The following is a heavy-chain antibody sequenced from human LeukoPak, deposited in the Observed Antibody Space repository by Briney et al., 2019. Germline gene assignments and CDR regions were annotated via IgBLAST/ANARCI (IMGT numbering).Heavy chain of an antibody. CDR1: GFTFSSYA. J-gene: IGHJ4*02. D-gene: IGHD3-16*02. V-gene: IGHV3-23*01. Sequence: PAGSLRLSCAASGFTFSSYAMSWVRQAPGRGLEWVTGISGRGGRTDYAGSVKGRFTISRDNSMNTMYLQMNSLTAEDTAVYYCAAFPRADTGFIILDYWGQGTLVTVSS. CDR2: ISGRGGRT. CDR3: AAFPRADTGFIILDY.